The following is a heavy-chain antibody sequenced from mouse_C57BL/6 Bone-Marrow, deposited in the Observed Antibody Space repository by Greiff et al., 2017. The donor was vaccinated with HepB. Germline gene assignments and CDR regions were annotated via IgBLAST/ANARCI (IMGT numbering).Heavy chain of an antibody. CDR1: GFTFTDYY. J-gene: IGHJ4*01. Sequence: EVKLMESGGGLVQPGGSLSLSCAASGFTFTDYYMSWVRQPPGKALEWLGFIRNKANGYTTEYSASVKGRFTISRDNSQSILYLQMKALRAEDSATYYCARYYPGTRDYYAMDYWGQGTSVTVSS. CDR2: IRNKANGYTT. V-gene: IGHV7-3*01. CDR3: ARYYPGTRDYYAMDY. D-gene: IGHD4-1*01.